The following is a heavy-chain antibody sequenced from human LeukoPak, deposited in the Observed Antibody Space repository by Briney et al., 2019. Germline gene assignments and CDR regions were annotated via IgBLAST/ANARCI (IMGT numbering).Heavy chain of an antibody. J-gene: IGHJ5*02. CDR3: ARVGVERGLDCTSWDRHVTWFDP. CDR1: VGSISSSNW. V-gene: IGHV4-4*02. Sequence: SETLSLTCAVSVGSISSSNWRGWVPQPPGKGLGWIGEIYLSGSTNYTPPLRSGATISVDKSKIQFSLNLSSVTAADTAVYYCARVGVERGLDCTSWDRHVTWFDPWGQGTLVTVSS. CDR2: IYLSGST. D-gene: IGHD6-13*01.